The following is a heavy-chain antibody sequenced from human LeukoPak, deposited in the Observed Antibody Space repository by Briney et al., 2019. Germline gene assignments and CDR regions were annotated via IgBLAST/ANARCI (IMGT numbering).Heavy chain of an antibody. Sequence: GGSLRLSCAASGFTFSSHSMNWVRQAPGKGLEWVSSISSSSYYIHYAGSVKGRFTISRDNAKNSLYLQMNNLRDEDTPVYYCAIAGLYQLLWAFDYWGQGNLVTVSS. D-gene: IGHD2-2*01. CDR2: ISSSSYYI. CDR3: AIAGLYQLLWAFDY. J-gene: IGHJ4*02. CDR1: GFTFSSHS. V-gene: IGHV3-21*01.